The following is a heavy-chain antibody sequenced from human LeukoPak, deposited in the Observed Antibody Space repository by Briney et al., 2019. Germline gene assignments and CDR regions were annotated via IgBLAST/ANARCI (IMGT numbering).Heavy chain of an antibody. CDR3: ARTLGNVPVATDYYYYYGMDV. J-gene: IGHJ6*02. CDR2: IYSGGST. CDR1: GFSVSSNY. V-gene: IGHV3-53*01. D-gene: IGHD2-2*01. Sequence: GGSLRLSCAASGFSVSSNYMSWVRQAPGKGLEWVSVIYSGGSTYYADSVKGRLTISRDNSKNTLYLQMNSLRAEDTAVYYCARTLGNVPVATDYYYYYGMDVWGQGTTVTVSS.